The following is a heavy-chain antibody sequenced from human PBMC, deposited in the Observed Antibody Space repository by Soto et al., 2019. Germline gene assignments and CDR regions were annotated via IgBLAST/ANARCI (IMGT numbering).Heavy chain of an antibody. V-gene: IGHV1-18*04. CDR3: AAERAGGYYSRAGNWFAH. J-gene: IGHJ5*01. D-gene: IGHD3-22*01. Sequence: QVQLVQSGAEVKKPGALVKVSCKASGYTFTSYGISWVRQAPGQGLEWMGWISAYNGNTNYAQKLQGRATTTKDTSTSNTYRELGSLRYDDTAVYCCAAERAGGYYSRAGNWFAHWCQGTL. CDR2: ISAYNGNT. CDR1: GYTFTSYG.